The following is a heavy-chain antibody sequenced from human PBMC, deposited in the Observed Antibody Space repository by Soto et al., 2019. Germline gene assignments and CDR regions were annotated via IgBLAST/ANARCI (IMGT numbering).Heavy chain of an antibody. CDR1: GGSISSGGYS. J-gene: IGHJ4*02. D-gene: IGHD3-22*01. Sequence: QLQLQESGSGLVKPSQTLSLTCAVSGGSISSGGYSWSWIRQPPGKGLEWIGYIYHSGSTYYNPSPKSRVTISVDRSKNQFSLKLSSVTAADTAVYYCARGVSYYDSSGYFDYWGQGTLVTVSS. CDR2: IYHSGST. CDR3: ARGVSYYDSSGYFDY. V-gene: IGHV4-30-2*01.